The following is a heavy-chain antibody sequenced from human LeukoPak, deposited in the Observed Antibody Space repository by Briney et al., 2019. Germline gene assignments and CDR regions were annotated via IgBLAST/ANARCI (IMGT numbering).Heavy chain of an antibody. CDR3: ANGPWIRLWLIDY. J-gene: IGHJ4*02. D-gene: IGHD5-18*01. V-gene: IGHV3-66*01. CDR1: GFTVSSNY. CDR2: IYSGGST. Sequence: PGGSLRLSCAASGFTVSSNYMSWVRQAPGKGLEWVSVIYSGGSTYYADSVKGRFTISRDNSKNTLYLQMNSLRAEDTAVYYCANGPWIRLWLIDYWGQGTLVTVSS.